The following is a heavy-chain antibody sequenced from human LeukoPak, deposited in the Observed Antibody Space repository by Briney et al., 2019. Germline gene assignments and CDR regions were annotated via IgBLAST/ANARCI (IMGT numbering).Heavy chain of an antibody. V-gene: IGHV3-7*03. D-gene: IGHD4-17*01. CDR3: ARDYGDYYYYGMDV. J-gene: IGHJ6*02. CDR2: IKQDGSEK. CDR1: GFTFSSYW. Sequence: GGSLRLSCAASGFTFSSYWMSWVRQAPGKGLEWVANIKQDGSEKYYVDSVKGRFTISRDNAKNSLYLQMNSLRAEDTAVYYCARDYGDYYYYGMDVWGQGTTVTVTS.